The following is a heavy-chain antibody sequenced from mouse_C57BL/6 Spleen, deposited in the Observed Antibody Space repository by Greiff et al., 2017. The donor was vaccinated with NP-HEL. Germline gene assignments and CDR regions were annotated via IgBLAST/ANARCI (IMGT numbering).Heavy chain of an antibody. CDR2: IYWDDDK. V-gene: IGHV8-12*01. D-gene: IGHD1-1*01. CDR3: ARDYYGSPLGYFDV. Sequence: QVTLKVCGPGILQSSQTLSLTCSFSGFSLSTSGMGVSWIRQPSGKGLEWLAHIYWDDDKRYNPSLKSRLTISKDTSRNQVFLKITSVDTADTATYYCARDYYGSPLGYFDVWGTGTTVTVSS. J-gene: IGHJ1*03. CDR1: GFSLSTSGMG.